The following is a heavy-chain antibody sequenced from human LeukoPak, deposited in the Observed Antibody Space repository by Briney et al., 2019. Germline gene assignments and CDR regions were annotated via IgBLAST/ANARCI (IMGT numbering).Heavy chain of an antibody. CDR1: GGTFSSYA. D-gene: IGHD2-2*01. CDR2: IIPILGIA. V-gene: IGHV1-69*04. J-gene: IGHJ6*02. CDR3: ARGVVSAAINPYYYYGMDV. Sequence: SVKVSCKASGGTFSSYAISWVRQAPRQGLEWMGRIIPILGIANYAQKFQGRVTITADKSTSTACMELSSLRSEDTAVYYCARGVVSAAINPYYYYGMDVWGQGTTVTVSS.